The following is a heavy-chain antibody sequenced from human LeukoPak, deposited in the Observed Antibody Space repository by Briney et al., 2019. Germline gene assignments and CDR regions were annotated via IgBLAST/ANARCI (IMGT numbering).Heavy chain of an antibody. J-gene: IGHJ4*02. CDR3: ARDTYYYGSGSYYFDY. D-gene: IGHD3-10*01. Sequence: SETLSLTCTVSGGSISSYYWSWIRQPPGKGLEWIGYIYYSGSTNYNPSLKSRVTISVDTSKNQFSLKLSSVTAADTAVYYCARDTYYYGSGSYYFDYWGQGTLVTVSS. CDR2: IYYSGST. V-gene: IGHV4-59*12. CDR1: GGSISSYY.